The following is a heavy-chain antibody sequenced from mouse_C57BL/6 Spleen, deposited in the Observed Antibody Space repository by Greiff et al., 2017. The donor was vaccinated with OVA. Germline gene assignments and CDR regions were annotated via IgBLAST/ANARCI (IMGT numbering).Heavy chain of an antibody. CDR1: GYTFTSYW. Sequence: QVQLQQPGAELVEPGASVKLSCKASGYTFTSYWMQWVKQRPGQGLEWIGEIDPSDSYNNYNQKFKGKATLTVETSSSTAYMQLSSLTSEDSAVYYCARGLGRSYFDYWGQGTTLTVSS. CDR3: ARGLGRSYFDY. D-gene: IGHD4-1*01. J-gene: IGHJ2*01. CDR2: IDPSDSYN. V-gene: IGHV1-50*01.